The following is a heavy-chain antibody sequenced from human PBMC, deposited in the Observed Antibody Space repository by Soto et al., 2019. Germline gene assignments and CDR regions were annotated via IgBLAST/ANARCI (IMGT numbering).Heavy chain of an antibody. CDR3: ARTDSSGYSYYYYYGMDV. D-gene: IGHD3-22*01. V-gene: IGHV1-69*13. Sequence: GASVKVSCKASGGPLSSYAISWVRQAPGQGLEWMGGIIPIFGTANYAQKFQGRVTITADESTSTAYMELSSLRSEDTAVYYCARTDSSGYSYYYYYGMDVWGQGTTVTVSS. J-gene: IGHJ6*02. CDR2: IIPIFGTA. CDR1: GGPLSSYA.